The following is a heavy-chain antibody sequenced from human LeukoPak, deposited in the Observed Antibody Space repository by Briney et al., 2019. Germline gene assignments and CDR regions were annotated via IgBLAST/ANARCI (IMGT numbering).Heavy chain of an antibody. CDR2: ISYDGSNK. Sequence: GRSLRLSCAASGFTFSSYAMHWVRQAPGKGLEWVAVISYDGSNKYYADSVKGRFTISRDNSKNTLYLQMNSLRAEDTAVYYCASDRTWINWGQGTLVTVSS. D-gene: IGHD1-1*01. CDR1: GFTFSSYA. V-gene: IGHV3-30-3*01. CDR3: ASDRTWIN. J-gene: IGHJ4*02.